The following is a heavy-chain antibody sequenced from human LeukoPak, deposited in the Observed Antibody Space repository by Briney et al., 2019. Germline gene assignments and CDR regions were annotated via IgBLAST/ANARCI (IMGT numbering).Heavy chain of an antibody. CDR3: ARDSGANYYGSGSYSDY. CDR2: IYYSGST. J-gene: IGHJ4*02. Sequence: SETLSLTCTVSGGSISSSSYYWGWIRQPPGKGLEWIGSIYYSGSTDYNPSLKSRVTISVDTSKNQFSLKLTSVTAADTAVYYCARDSGANYYGSGSYSDYWGQGTLVTVSS. V-gene: IGHV4-39*07. D-gene: IGHD3-10*01. CDR1: GGSISSSSYY.